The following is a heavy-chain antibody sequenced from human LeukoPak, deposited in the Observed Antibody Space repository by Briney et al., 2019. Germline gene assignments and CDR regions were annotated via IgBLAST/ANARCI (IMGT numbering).Heavy chain of an antibody. CDR1: GFNLGNYA. Sequence: GGSLRLSCAASGFNLGNYAMSWFRQAPGKGLEWVSAISGNGFNTYYADSVKGRFTISRDNSKNTLYLQMNSLRAEDTAVYYCARDGGLGGVIDYWGQGTLVTVSS. V-gene: IGHV3-23*01. CDR3: ARDGGLGGVIDY. CDR2: ISGNGFNT. J-gene: IGHJ4*02. D-gene: IGHD3-16*01.